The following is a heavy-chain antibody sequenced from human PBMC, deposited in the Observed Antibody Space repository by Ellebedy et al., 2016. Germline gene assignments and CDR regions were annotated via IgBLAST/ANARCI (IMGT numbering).Heavy chain of an antibody. J-gene: IGHJ1*01. Sequence: LRLSXAVSGGSISSGGYSWSWIRQPPGKGLEWIGYIYHSGSTYYNPSLKSRVTISVDRSKNQFSLKLSSVTAADTAVYYCAKYTPPAQYFQHWGQGTLVTVSS. V-gene: IGHV4-30-2*01. CDR2: IYHSGST. D-gene: IGHD2-2*02. CDR1: GGSISSGGYS. CDR3: AKYTPPAQYFQH.